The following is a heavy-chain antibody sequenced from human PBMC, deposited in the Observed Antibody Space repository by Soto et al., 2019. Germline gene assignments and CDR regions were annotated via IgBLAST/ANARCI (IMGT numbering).Heavy chain of an antibody. J-gene: IGHJ4*02. CDR2: IYYSGST. Sequence: SETLSLTCTVSGGSISSYYWSWIRQPPGKGLEWIGYIYYSGSTNYNPSLKSRVTISVDTSKNQFSLKLSSVTAADTAVYYCARARYTAMDRVIGYWGQGTLVTVSS. V-gene: IGHV4-59*01. CDR3: ARARYTAMDRVIGY. CDR1: GGSISSYY. D-gene: IGHD5-18*01.